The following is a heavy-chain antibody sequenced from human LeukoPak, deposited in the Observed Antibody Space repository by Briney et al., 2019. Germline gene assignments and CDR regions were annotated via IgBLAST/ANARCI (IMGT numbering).Heavy chain of an antibody. CDR2: ISYDGSNK. CDR3: ARVGDSYCSGGSCQPPDY. J-gene: IGHJ4*02. D-gene: IGHD2-15*01. V-gene: IGHV3-30-3*01. CDR1: GFTFSSYA. Sequence: GGSLRLSCAASGFTFSSYAMHWVRQAPGKGLEWVAVISYDGSNKYYADSVKGRFTISRDNSMNTLYLQMNSLRAEDTAVYYCARVGDSYCSGGSCQPPDYWGQGTLVTVSS.